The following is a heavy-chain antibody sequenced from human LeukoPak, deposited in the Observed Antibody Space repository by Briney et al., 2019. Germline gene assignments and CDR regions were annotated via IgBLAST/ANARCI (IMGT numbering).Heavy chain of an antibody. V-gene: IGHV4-34*01. Sequence: SETLSLTCAVYGGSFSGYYWSWIRQPPGKGLEWIGEINHSGSTNYNPSLKSRVTISVDTSKNQFSLKLSSVTAADTAVYYCARAHFWSGYLDYWGQGTLVTVSS. CDR3: ARAHFWSGYLDY. CDR1: GGSFSGYY. CDR2: INHSGST. D-gene: IGHD3-3*02. J-gene: IGHJ4*02.